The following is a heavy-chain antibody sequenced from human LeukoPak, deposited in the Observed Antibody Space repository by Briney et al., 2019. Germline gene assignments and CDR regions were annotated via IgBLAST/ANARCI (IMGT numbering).Heavy chain of an antibody. Sequence: PSETLSLTCAVYGASFSEYSWSWVRQPPGKGLEWIGEINRSGNTRYNPSLKSRVSMSADTSKSQFSLHISSVTAADTAVYYCARGAQPSLYCSSTSCYVRTSRHDAFDIWGQGTMVTVSS. V-gene: IGHV4-34*01. CDR3: ARGAQPSLYCSSTSCYVRTSRHDAFDI. CDR2: INRSGNT. D-gene: IGHD2-2*01. J-gene: IGHJ3*02. CDR1: GASFSEYS.